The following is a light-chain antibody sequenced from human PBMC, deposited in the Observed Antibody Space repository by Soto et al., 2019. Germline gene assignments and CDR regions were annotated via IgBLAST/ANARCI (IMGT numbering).Light chain of an antibody. V-gene: IGKV1-5*03. J-gene: IGKJ4*01. Sequence: IEMTQSPSTLAASVGDRVTLXXRASENIHLLVDWYQQKPGQAPRXVIQRASRVERVGPSRFSGSGAVTDFTLTISSLQPDDFATYYCQQYNRYFLTFGRGTKVDIK. CDR3: QQYNRYFLT. CDR1: ENIHLL. CDR2: RAS.